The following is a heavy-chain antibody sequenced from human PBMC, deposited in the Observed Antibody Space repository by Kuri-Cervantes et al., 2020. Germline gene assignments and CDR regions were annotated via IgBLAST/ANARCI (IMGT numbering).Heavy chain of an antibody. Sequence: SETLSLTCTVSGGSISSHYWSWFRQPPGKGLEYIGYVYYSGSTNYNPSLKSRVTISVDTSKNQFSVKLSSVTAADTAVYYCARGSGWYGYWGQGTLVTVSS. CDR2: VYYSGST. J-gene: IGHJ4*02. CDR3: ARGSGWYGY. D-gene: IGHD6-19*01. CDR1: GGSISSHY. V-gene: IGHV4-59*11.